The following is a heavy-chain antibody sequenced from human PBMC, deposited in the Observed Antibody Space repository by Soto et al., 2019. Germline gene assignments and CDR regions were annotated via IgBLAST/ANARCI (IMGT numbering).Heavy chain of an antibody. V-gene: IGHV1-18*01. J-gene: IGHJ6*02. CDR2: VRVYSGDT. CDR1: GCNLRFYR. D-gene: IGHD1-26*01. Sequence: SVKVSCQAYGCNLRFYRISWGRQAPVQGLEWVGCVRVYSGDTEYSQKFHGRVTMTADTSTTTGYMELRSLGFDDTAVYYCALALEANVGPFYYGMDVWGQGTTVTVSS. CDR3: ALALEANVGPFYYGMDV.